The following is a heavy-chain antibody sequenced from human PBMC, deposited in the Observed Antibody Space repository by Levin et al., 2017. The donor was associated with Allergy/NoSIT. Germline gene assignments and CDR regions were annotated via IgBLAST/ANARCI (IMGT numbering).Heavy chain of an antibody. CDR3: ARDAETLTPEDYFDY. J-gene: IGHJ4*02. V-gene: IGHV3-11*01. CDR1: GFTFSDYY. Sequence: GGSLRLSCAASGFTFSDYYMSWIRQAPGKGLEWVSYISSSGSTIYYADSVKGRFTISRDNAKNSLYLQMNSLRAEDTAVYYCARDAETLTPEDYFDYWGQGTLVTVSS. D-gene: IGHD1-14*01. CDR2: ISSSGSTI.